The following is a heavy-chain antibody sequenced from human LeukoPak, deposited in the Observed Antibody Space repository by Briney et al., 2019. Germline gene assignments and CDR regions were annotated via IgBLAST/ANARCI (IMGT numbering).Heavy chain of an antibody. CDR1: GITLSNYG. Sequence: PGGSLRLSCEVSGITLSNYGMSWVRRAPGKGLEWVAGISGSGGGTNYADSVKGRFTISRDNSKNTLYLQMNSLRAEDTAVYFCAKRGVIRVILVGFHKEAYYFDSWGQGALVTVSS. CDR3: AKRGVIRVILVGFHKEAYYFDS. V-gene: IGHV3-23*01. D-gene: IGHD3-10*01. J-gene: IGHJ4*02. CDR2: ISGSGGGT.